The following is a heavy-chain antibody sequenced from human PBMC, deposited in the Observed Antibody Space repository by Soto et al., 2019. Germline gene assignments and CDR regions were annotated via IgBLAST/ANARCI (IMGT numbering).Heavy chain of an antibody. V-gene: IGHV3-30*03. Sequence: QVQLVESGGGVVQPGRSLRLSCAASGFSFSNYGFHWVRQAPGKGLEWVAVMSHDVSGIEYADYAKGRFTITRDNSKNTVYLEMNSLRDEDTAVYYCASGQCGTNCFYFEYWGQGTLVTASS. D-gene: IGHD1-26*01. CDR2: MSHDVSGI. CDR1: GFSFSNYG. CDR3: ASGQCGTNCFYFEY. J-gene: IGHJ4*02.